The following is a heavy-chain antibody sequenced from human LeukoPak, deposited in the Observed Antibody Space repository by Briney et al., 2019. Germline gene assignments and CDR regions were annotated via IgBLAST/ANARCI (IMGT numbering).Heavy chain of an antibody. CDR3: ARTLWYYDSSGYFI. Sequence: SETLSLTCTVSGGSISSSSYYWGWIRQPPGKGLEWIGSIYYSGSTYYNPSLKSRVTISVDTSKNQFSLKLSSVTAADTAVYYCARTLWYYDSSGYFIWGQGTMVTVSS. V-gene: IGHV4-39*01. CDR1: GGSISSSSYY. CDR2: IYYSGST. D-gene: IGHD3-22*01. J-gene: IGHJ3*02.